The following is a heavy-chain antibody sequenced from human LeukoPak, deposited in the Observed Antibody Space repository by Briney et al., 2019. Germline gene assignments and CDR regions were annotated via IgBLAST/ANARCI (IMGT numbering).Heavy chain of an antibody. Sequence: GGSLRLSCAASGFTFSSYAMHWGPQAPGKGLEYVSAISSNGGSTYYANSVKGRFTISRDNSKNTLYLQMGSLRAEDMAVYYCARVLGDILTGFFDYGGQGTLVTVSS. D-gene: IGHD3-9*01. CDR3: ARVLGDILTGFFDY. V-gene: IGHV3-64*01. J-gene: IGHJ4*02. CDR2: ISSNGGST. CDR1: GFTFSSYA.